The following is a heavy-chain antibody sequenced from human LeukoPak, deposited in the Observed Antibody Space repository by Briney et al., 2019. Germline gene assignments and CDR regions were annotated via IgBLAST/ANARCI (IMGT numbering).Heavy chain of an antibody. V-gene: IGHV4-34*01. CDR3: ASGGRYFDWLLTQFDY. D-gene: IGHD3-9*01. CDR1: GFTFSSYS. CDR2: INHSGST. J-gene: IGHJ4*02. Sequence: GSLRLSCAASGFTFSSYSMNWVRQPPGKGLEWIGEINHSGSTNYNPSLKSRVTISVDTSKNQFSLKLSSVTAADTAVYYCASGGRYFDWLLTQFDYWGQGTLVTVSS.